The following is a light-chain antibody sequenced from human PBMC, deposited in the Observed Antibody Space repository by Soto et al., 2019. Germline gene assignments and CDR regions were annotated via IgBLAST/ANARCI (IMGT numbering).Light chain of an antibody. CDR1: QSIRSD. CDR2: DAS. CDR3: QQYGSSGT. J-gene: IGKJ1*01. V-gene: IGKV3-15*01. Sequence: EIVMTQSPATLSVSPGERATLSCRASQSIRSDLAWYQQRPGQAPRLLIYDASTRAAGIPARFIGSGSGTDFTLTISRLEPEDFAVYYCQQYGSSGTFGQGTKVDIK.